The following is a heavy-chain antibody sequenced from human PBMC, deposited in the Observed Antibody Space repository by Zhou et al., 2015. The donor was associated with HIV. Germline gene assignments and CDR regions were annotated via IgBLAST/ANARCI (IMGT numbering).Heavy chain of an antibody. Sequence: EVQLLESGGGLVQPGGSLRLSCAASGFTFTTYAMNWVRQAPGQGLQWLSHIDPANNGHYADSVKGRFSISRDNAKNSVYLQMHNLRVEDTALYFCVRDHDWAFDYWGQGALVTVSS. J-gene: IGHJ4*02. D-gene: IGHD3-9*01. CDR2: IDPANNG. V-gene: IGHV3-69-1*02. CDR1: GFTFTTYA. CDR3: VRDHDWAFDY.